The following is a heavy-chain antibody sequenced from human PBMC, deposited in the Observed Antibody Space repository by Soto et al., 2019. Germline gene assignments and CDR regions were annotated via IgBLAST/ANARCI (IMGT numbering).Heavy chain of an antibody. V-gene: IGHV3-11*01. D-gene: IGHD3-10*01. Sequence: QVQLVESGGGLVKPGGSLRLSCAASGFTFSDYYMSWIRQAPGKGLEWVSYISSSGSTIYYADSVKGRFTISRDNAKNSLYRQMNSLRAEDTAVYYCARTMVRGVMTLQHYYYMDVWGKGTTVTVSS. J-gene: IGHJ6*03. CDR3: ARTMVRGVMTLQHYYYMDV. CDR1: GFTFSDYY. CDR2: ISSSGSTI.